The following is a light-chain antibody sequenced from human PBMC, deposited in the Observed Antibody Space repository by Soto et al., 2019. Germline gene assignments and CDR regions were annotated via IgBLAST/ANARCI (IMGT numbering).Light chain of an antibody. CDR3: QQYEDSPVT. J-gene: IGKJ1*01. CDR2: DAA. CDR1: QSVSSY. V-gene: IGKV3-20*01. Sequence: EIVMTQSPGTLSLSPGERATLSCRASQSVSSYLAWYQQKPGQAPRLLISDAAVRPTGIPDRFSESGSVTVFTLPISRLAPEDFAVYYCQQYEDSPVTFGQGTKVEIK.